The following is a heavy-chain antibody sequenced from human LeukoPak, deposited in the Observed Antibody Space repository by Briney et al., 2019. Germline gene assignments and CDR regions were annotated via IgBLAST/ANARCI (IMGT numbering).Heavy chain of an antibody. CDR3: ARATEPPDY. D-gene: IGHD4-11*01. Sequence: ASVKVSCKASGYTSTGYYLHWVRQAPGQGLEWMGWINPNSGNTNYAQKLQGRVTMTTDTSTSTAYMELRSLRSDDTAVYYCARATEPPDYWGQGTLVTVSS. CDR1: GYTSTGYY. CDR2: INPNSGNT. J-gene: IGHJ4*02. V-gene: IGHV1-18*04.